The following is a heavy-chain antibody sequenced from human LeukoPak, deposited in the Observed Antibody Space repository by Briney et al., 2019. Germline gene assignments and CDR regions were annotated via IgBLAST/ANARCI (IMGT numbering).Heavy chain of an antibody. CDR1: GYTFTSYG. J-gene: IGHJ4*02. D-gene: IGHD4-17*01. Sequence: ASVKVSCKASGYTFTSYGISWVRQAPGQGLEWMGWINPDSGATNYAQRFQGRVTMTRDTSISTAYMELSRLRSDDTVVYYCARDLGINYGESFDYWGQGTLVTVSS. CDR3: ARDLGINYGESFDY. CDR2: INPDSGAT. V-gene: IGHV1-2*02.